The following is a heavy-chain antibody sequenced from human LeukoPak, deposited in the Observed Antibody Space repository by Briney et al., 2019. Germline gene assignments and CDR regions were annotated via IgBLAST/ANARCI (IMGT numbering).Heavy chain of an antibody. Sequence: ASVKVSCKASGYTFTSYDINWVRQATGQGLEWMGWRNPNSGNTGYAQKFQGRVTMTRNTSISTAYMELSSLRSEDTAVYYCVVDYDSSGYQEASPVQFDYWGQGTLVTVSS. CDR1: GYTFTSYD. CDR3: VVDYDSSGYQEASPVQFDY. CDR2: RNPNSGNT. J-gene: IGHJ4*02. V-gene: IGHV1-8*01. D-gene: IGHD3-22*01.